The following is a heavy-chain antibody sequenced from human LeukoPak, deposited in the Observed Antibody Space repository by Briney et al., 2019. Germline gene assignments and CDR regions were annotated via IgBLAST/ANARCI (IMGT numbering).Heavy chain of an antibody. CDR1: GFTFSSHA. CDR3: ARERYSVNDYDAFDI. D-gene: IGHD5/OR15-5a*01. Sequence: PGGSLRLSCAASGFTFSSHAMHWVRQAPGKGLEYVSAINANGRSTYYADSVKGRFTISRGNSKTTLYLQMGSLRTEDMAVYYCARERYSVNDYDAFDIWGQGTMVTVSS. V-gene: IGHV3-64*02. CDR2: INANGRST. J-gene: IGHJ3*02.